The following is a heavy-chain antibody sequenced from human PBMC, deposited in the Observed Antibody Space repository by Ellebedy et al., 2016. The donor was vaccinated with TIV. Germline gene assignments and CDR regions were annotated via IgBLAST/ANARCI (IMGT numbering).Heavy chain of an antibody. J-gene: IGHJ6*02. D-gene: IGHD1-14*01. CDR2: IGTAGDT. CDR3: SRGYVGDV. V-gene: IGHV3-13*01. CDR1: GFTFSSYD. Sequence: GESLKISCAASGFTFSSYDMHWVRQAKGKGLEWVSAIGTAGDTYYPGSVKGRFKRARENAKNSLYLQMNSLRAGDTAVYYCSRGYVGDVWGQGTTVTVSS.